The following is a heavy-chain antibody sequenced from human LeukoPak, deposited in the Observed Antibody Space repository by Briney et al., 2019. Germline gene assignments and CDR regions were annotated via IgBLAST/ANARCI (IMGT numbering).Heavy chain of an antibody. V-gene: IGHV3-30-3*01. CDR1: GFAFSSYA. J-gene: IGHJ4*02. CDR3: AKDPIAVAAPQGVFDY. D-gene: IGHD6-19*01. Sequence: PGRSLRLSCAASGFAFSSYAMHWVRQAPGKGLEWVAVISYDGSNKYYTDSMKGRFTISRDNSKNTLYLQMNSLRAEDTAVYYCAKDPIAVAAPQGVFDYWGQGTLVTVSS. CDR2: ISYDGSNK.